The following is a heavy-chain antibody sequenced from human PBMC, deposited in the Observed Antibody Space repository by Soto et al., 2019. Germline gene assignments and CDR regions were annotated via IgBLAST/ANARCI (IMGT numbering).Heavy chain of an antibody. CDR2: INSHNGNT. V-gene: IGHV1-18*01. D-gene: IGHD5-12*01. Sequence: QVQLVQSGGEVKKPGASVKVSCKASGYSFYSYGITWVRQVPGQGLEWIGWINSHNGNTTYAHKFQARVTMTTDTFTTPAYRELRSLISDDTAVSYCAGPLRGGAYELDVWGQGTTVTVPS. J-gene: IGHJ6*02. CDR1: GYSFYSYG. CDR3: AGPLRGGAYELDV.